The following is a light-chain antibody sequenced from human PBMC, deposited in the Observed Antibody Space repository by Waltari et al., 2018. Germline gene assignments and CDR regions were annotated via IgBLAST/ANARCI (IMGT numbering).Light chain of an antibody. V-gene: IGLV1-44*01. CDR1: NSNIGSFT. CDR3: ASWDDSLNGLI. J-gene: IGLJ2*01. CDR2: SND. Sequence: QSVLTQPPPASGPPGQSVTISCSGCNSNIGSFTVNWYEHLPGTAPKLLIYSNDQRPSGVPDRFSGSKSGTSASLAITGLHSEDEADYYCASWDDSLNGLIFGAGTKLTVL.